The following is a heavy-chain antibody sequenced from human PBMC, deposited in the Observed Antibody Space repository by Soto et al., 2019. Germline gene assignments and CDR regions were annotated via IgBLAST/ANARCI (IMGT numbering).Heavy chain of an antibody. J-gene: IGHJ4*02. Sequence: GGSLRLSCAASGFTFSSYAMSWVRQAPGKGLEWVSAISGSGGSTYYADSVKGRFTISRDNSKNTLYLQMNSLRAEDTAVYYCAKGITIFGVVTRFDYWGQGTLVTVSS. CDR2: ISGSGGST. CDR3: AKGITIFGVVTRFDY. V-gene: IGHV3-23*01. CDR1: GFTFSSYA. D-gene: IGHD3-3*01.